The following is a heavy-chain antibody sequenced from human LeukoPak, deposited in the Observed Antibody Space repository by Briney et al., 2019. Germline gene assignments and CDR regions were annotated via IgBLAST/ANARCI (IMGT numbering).Heavy chain of an antibody. V-gene: IGHV1-2*02. J-gene: IGHJ3*02. Sequence: ASVKVSCKASGYTFTGYYMHWVRQAPGQGLEWMGWINPNSGGTNYAQKFQGRVTMTRDTSISTAYMELSRLRSDDTAVYYCARDRVPATPYDAFDIWGQGTMVTVSS. CDR3: ARDRVPATPYDAFDI. D-gene: IGHD4/OR15-4a*01. CDR2: INPNSGGT. CDR1: GYTFTGYY.